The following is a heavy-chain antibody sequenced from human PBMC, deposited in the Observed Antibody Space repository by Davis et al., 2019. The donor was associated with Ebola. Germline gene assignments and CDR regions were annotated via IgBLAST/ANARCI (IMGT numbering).Heavy chain of an antibody. CDR2: IKQDGSEK. CDR3: AADVAGTFDY. J-gene: IGHJ4*02. CDR1: GFTFSSYW. Sequence: GESLKISCAASGFTFSSYWMSWVRQAPGKGLEWVANIKQDGSEKYYVDSVKGRFTISRDNAKNSLYLQMNSLRSEDTAVYYCAADVAGTFDYWGQGTLVTVSS. V-gene: IGHV3-7*03. D-gene: IGHD6-19*01.